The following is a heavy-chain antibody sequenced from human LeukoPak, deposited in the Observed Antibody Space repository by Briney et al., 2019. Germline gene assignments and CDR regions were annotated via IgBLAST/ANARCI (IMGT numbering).Heavy chain of an antibody. Sequence: GGSLRLSCAASGFTFSSYAMHWVRQAPGKGLEWVSAISGSGGNTYYADSVKGRFTISRDNSKNTLYLQMNSLRAEDTAVYYCANDGAYDSSGYFMSFNYWGQGTLVTVSS. D-gene: IGHD3-22*01. V-gene: IGHV3-23*01. CDR1: GFTFSSYA. J-gene: IGHJ4*02. CDR3: ANDGAYDSSGYFMSFNY. CDR2: ISGSGGNT.